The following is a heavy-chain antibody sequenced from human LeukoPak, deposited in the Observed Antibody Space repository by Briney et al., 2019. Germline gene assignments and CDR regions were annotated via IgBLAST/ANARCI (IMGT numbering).Heavy chain of an antibody. V-gene: IGHV4-61*05. D-gene: IGHD2-2*01. CDR1: DDSISNNRYF. CDR2: IYTSGST. Sequence: SETLSLTCTISDDSISNNRYFWAWIRQPPGKGLEWIGRIYTSGSTNYNPSLKSRVTMSVDTSKNQLSLKVNSVTAADTAMYYCVKSNSRYQPWTLDIWGRGTMVTVSS. CDR3: VKSNSRYQPWTLDI. J-gene: IGHJ3*02.